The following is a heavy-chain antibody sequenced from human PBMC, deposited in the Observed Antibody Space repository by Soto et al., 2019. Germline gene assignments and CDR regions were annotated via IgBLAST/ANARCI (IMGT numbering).Heavy chain of an antibody. J-gene: IGHJ6*02. CDR1: GFTFSSYA. D-gene: IGHD6-13*01. Sequence: XESLRLSCAASGFTFSSYAMRWVRQAPGRGLEWVSGISGSGGSTHYADSVKGRFTISRDNSKNTLYLQMNSLRAEDTAVYYCAKEYPGGTFGLVSGGMDVWGQGTTVTVSS. V-gene: IGHV3-23*01. CDR3: AKEYPGGTFGLVSGGMDV. CDR2: ISGSGGST.